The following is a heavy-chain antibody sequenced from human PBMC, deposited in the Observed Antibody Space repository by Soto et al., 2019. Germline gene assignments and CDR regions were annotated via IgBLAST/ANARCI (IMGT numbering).Heavy chain of an antibody. V-gene: IGHV3-74*01. CDR2: INSDGSVS. CDR1: GFTFSNYW. CDR3: ARGDCVGGSCYSLAASFYYYMDV. Sequence: EVKLVESGGGLVQPGGSLRLSCAASGFTFSNYWMYWVRQAPGQGLVWVSGINSDGSVSCYADSVKARLTISRDNVKNTLYLQMNSLRVEDTAVYYCARGDCVGGSCYSLAASFYYYMDVWGKGTTVTVFS. J-gene: IGHJ6*03. D-gene: IGHD2-15*01.